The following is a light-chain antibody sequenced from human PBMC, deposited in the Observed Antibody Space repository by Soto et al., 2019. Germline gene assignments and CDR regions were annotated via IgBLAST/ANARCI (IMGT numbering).Light chain of an antibody. J-gene: IGKJ1*01. CDR3: QQYDSYSGT. Sequence: DIQMTQSPSTLSGSVGDRVTITCRASQTISSWFAWYQQKPGKAPKLLIYKASTLKSGVPSRFSGSGSGTEFTLTISSLQPDDLASYYCQQYDSYSGTFGQGTKVDIK. CDR2: KAS. V-gene: IGKV1-5*03. CDR1: QTISSW.